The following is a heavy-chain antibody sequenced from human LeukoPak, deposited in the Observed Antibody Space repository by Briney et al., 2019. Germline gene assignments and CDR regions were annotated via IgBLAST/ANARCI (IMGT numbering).Heavy chain of an antibody. V-gene: IGHV3-64D*06. Sequence: PGGSLRLPCSASGFTFSSYAMHWVRQAPGKGLEYVSAISSNGGSTYYADSVKGRFTISRDNSKNTLYLQMSSLRAEDTAVYYCADILTGYYRYWGQGTLVTVSS. J-gene: IGHJ4*02. D-gene: IGHD3-9*01. CDR1: GFTFSSYA. CDR3: ADILTGYYRY. CDR2: ISSNGGST.